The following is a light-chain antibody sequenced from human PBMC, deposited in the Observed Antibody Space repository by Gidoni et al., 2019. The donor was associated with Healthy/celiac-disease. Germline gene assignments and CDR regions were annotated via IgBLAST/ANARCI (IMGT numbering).Light chain of an antibody. CDR2: GAT. CDR3: QQYGSSPFT. V-gene: IGKV3-20*01. Sequence: EIVLTQSPGTLSLSPGERATLSCRASQSVSSSYLAWYQQKPGQAPRLLLYGATRRATGIPDRFSCSGSGTDFTLTISILEPEDFAVYYCQQYGSSPFTFGPGTKVDIK. J-gene: IGKJ3*01. CDR1: QSVSSSY.